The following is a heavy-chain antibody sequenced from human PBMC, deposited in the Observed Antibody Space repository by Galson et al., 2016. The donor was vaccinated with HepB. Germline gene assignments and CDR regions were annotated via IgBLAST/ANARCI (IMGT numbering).Heavy chain of an antibody. CDR1: GFTFNSYW. V-gene: IGHV3-7*01. CDR2: MNQDGSEK. D-gene: IGHD3/OR15-3a*01. J-gene: IGHJ6*02. CDR3: ARDGRAWVGLDV. Sequence: SLRLSCAVSGFTFNSYWMSWVRQAPGKGLEWVANMNQDGSEKYYVDSVKGRFTISRDNAKKSLYLQMDSLRAEDTAVYYCARDGRAWVGLDVWGQGTTVTVSS.